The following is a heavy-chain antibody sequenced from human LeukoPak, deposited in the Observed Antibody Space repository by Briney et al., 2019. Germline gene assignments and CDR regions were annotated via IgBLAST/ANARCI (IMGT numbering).Heavy chain of an antibody. J-gene: IGHJ6*03. V-gene: IGHV3-23*01. CDR1: GFTFSSYA. Sequence: GGSLRLSCAASGFTFSSYAMSWVRQAPGKGLEWVSAISGSGGSTYYADSVKGRFTISRDNSKNTLYLQMNSLRAEDTAVYYCSKAFKVGVIIPPTYYYYYMDVWGKGTTVTVSS. CDR3: SKAFKVGVIIPPTYYYYYMDV. D-gene: IGHD3-3*01. CDR2: ISGSGGST.